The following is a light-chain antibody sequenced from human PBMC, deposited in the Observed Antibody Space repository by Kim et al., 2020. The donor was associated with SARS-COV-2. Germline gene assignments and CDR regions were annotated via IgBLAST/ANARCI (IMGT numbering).Light chain of an antibody. CDR1: QSVSSSY. V-gene: IGKV3-20*01. CDR3: QQYGRSPTT. Sequence: PGERAILSCRASQSVSSSYLAWYQHKPGQSPRLLIHGASSRATGVPDRFRGGGSGTDFTLTITRLEPEDFAVYYCQQYGRSPTTFCQGTRLEIK. CDR2: GAS. J-gene: IGKJ5*01.